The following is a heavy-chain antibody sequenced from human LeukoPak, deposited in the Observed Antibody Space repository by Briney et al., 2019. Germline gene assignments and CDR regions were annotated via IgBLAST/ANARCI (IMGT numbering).Heavy chain of an antibody. D-gene: IGHD2-2*01. Sequence: PSETLSLTCAVYGGSFSGYYWSWIRQPPGKGLEWIGEINHSGSTNYNPSLKSRVTISVDTSKNQFSLKLSSVTAADTAVYYCARVVPAAYGMDVWGQGTTVTVSS. CDR2: INHSGST. CDR3: ARVVPAAYGMDV. CDR1: GGSFSGYY. J-gene: IGHJ6*02. V-gene: IGHV4-34*01.